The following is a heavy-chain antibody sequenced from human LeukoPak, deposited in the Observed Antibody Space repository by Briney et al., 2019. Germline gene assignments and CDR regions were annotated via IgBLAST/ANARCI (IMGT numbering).Heavy chain of an antibody. CDR1: GYTFTSYY. Sequence: ASVKVSCKASGYTFTSYYMHWVRQAPGQGLEWMGIINPSGGSTSYAQKFQGRVTMTRDTSTSTVYMELNSLRAEDTAVYYCAKVTGAIVGARARAKNPPRQNWFDPWGQGTLVTVSS. V-gene: IGHV1-46*01. D-gene: IGHD1-26*01. CDR3: AKVTGAIVGARARAKNPPRQNWFDP. J-gene: IGHJ5*02. CDR2: INPSGGST.